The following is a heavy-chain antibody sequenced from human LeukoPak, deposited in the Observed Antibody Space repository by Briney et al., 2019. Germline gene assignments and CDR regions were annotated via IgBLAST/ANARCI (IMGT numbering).Heavy chain of an antibody. Sequence: PGGSLRLSCAASGFTFSDYAIHWVRQAPGKGLEWVTVISYDGRSKYYSDSVKGRFAISRDNSKNTLYLQMSSLRAEDTAVYYCVKDREQWLVRHYFDYWGQGTLVTVSS. CDR1: GFTFSDYA. D-gene: IGHD6-19*01. CDR3: VKDREQWLVRHYFDY. CDR2: ISYDGRSK. V-gene: IGHV3-30*09. J-gene: IGHJ4*02.